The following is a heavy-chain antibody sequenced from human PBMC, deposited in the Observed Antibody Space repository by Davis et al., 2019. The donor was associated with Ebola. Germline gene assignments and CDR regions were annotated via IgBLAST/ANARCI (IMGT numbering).Heavy chain of an antibody. D-gene: IGHD3-10*01. CDR1: GFTFSGSA. CDR2: IRSKANSYAT. CDR3: TTSINQDY. V-gene: IGHV3-73*01. Sequence: GESLKISCAASGFTFSGSAMHWVRQASGKGLEWVGRIRSKANSYATAYAASVKGRFTISRDDSKNTAYLQMNSLKTEDTAVYYCTTSINQDYWGQGTLVTVSS. J-gene: IGHJ4*02.